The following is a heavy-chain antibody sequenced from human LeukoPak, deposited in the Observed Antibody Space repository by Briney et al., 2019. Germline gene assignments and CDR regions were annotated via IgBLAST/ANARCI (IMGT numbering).Heavy chain of an antibody. D-gene: IGHD3-16*01. CDR3: AKAPGGIVGY. Sequence: GGSLRLSCAASGYTFSNSAMSWVRQAPGKGLEWVSAISGSGGSTYYADSVKGRFTISRDNSKNTVYLQMNSLRADDTAVYYCAKAPGGIVGYWGQGTLVTVSS. CDR1: GYTFSNSA. V-gene: IGHV3-23*01. CDR2: ISGSGGST. J-gene: IGHJ4*02.